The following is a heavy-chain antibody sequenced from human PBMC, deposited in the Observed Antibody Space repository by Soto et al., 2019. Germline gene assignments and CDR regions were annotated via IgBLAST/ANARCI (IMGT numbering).Heavy chain of an antibody. CDR1: GFSLRDYY. J-gene: IGHJ4*02. CDR3: TRDPRMTDC. V-gene: IGHV3-11*01. Sequence: RLSCAASGFSLRDYYMTWIRQAPGKGLELLSYISPGGDIIKYADPMKGRFIISRDNAKNSLYLHMNSLRAEDTAVYYCTRDPRMTDCWRQGTLVTVSS. CDR2: ISPGGDII.